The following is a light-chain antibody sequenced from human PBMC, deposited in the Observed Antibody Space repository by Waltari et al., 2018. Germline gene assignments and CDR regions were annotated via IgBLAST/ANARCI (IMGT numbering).Light chain of an antibody. J-gene: IGKJ4*01. CDR1: QNIHKF. CDR2: GAS. V-gene: IGKV1-39*01. Sequence: DIKMTQSPSALSASVEEKVTITGRASQNIHKFLNWYQQKPGKAPKLLIDGASKLQSGVPSRFSGSGYGTDFTLIISSLQPEDFASYYCQQTNSIPLTFGGGTKVDIK. CDR3: QQTNSIPLT.